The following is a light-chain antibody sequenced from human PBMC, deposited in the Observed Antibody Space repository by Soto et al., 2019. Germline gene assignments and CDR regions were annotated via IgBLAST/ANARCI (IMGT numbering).Light chain of an antibody. J-gene: IGLJ1*01. CDR1: SSDVGGYNY. CDR2: DVS. V-gene: IGLV2-14*03. Sequence: QSVLTQPASVSGSPGQSITISCTGTSSDVGGYNYVSWYQHHPGKAPKLMIYDVSNRPSGVSNRFSGSKSGNTASLTISGLQHEDDADYYCCSYTTSNTRQIVFGTGTKVTVL. CDR3: CSYTTSNTRQIV.